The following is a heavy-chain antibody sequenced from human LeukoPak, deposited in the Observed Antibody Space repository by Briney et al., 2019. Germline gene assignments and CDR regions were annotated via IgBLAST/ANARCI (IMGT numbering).Heavy chain of an antibody. J-gene: IGHJ4*02. CDR3: ARLSGYSYGYGDY. CDR2: IYYSGST. CDR1: GGSISSSSYY. D-gene: IGHD5-18*01. Sequence: SETLSLTCTVSGGSISSSSYYWGWIRQPPGKGLEWIGSIYYSGSTYYNPSLKSRVTISVDTSKNQFSLKLSSVTAADTAVYYCARLSGYSYGYGDYWGQGTLVTVSS. V-gene: IGHV4-39*01.